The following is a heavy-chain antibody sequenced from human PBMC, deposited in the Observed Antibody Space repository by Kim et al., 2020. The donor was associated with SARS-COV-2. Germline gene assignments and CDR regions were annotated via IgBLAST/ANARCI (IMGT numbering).Heavy chain of an antibody. V-gene: IGHV1-69*13. Sequence: SVKVSCKASGGTFSSYAISWVRQAPGQGLEWMGGIIPIFGTANYAQKFQGRVTITADESTSTAYMELSSLRSEDTAVYYCARDWGPDIVVVVAAGLDAFDIWGQGTMVTVSS. CDR1: GGTFSSYA. CDR3: ARDWGPDIVVVVAAGLDAFDI. CDR2: IIPIFGTA. J-gene: IGHJ3*02. D-gene: IGHD2-15*01.